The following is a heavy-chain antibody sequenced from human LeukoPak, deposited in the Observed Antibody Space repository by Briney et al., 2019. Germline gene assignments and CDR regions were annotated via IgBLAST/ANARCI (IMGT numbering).Heavy chain of an antibody. Sequence: SETLSLTCTVSGGSISSYYWSWIRQPPGKGLEWIGYIYYSGSTNYNPSLKSRVTISVDTSKNQFSLKLSSVTAADTAVYYCARHPKTDPYYYERIGSFDAFNTWGQGKMFT. J-gene: IGHJ3*02. D-gene: IGHD3-22*01. CDR2: IYYSGST. CDR3: ARHPKTDPYYYERIGSFDAFNT. V-gene: IGHV4-59*08. CDR1: GGSISSYY.